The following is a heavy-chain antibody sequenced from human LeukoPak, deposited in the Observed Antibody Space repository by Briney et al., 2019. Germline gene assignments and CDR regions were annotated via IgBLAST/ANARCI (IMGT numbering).Heavy chain of an antibody. Sequence: GGSLRLSCAASGFTFSSHWMHWVRQAPGKGLVWVSRIDGDGSNTNYADSVKGRFVISRDNAKNTLFLQMSGLRADDTGVYYCTRDLGHCTGGTCFPSGPADYWGQGTLVTVSS. D-gene: IGHD2-15*01. CDR2: IDGDGSNT. J-gene: IGHJ4*02. CDR3: TRDLGHCTGGTCFPSGPADY. CDR1: GFTFSSHW. V-gene: IGHV3-74*01.